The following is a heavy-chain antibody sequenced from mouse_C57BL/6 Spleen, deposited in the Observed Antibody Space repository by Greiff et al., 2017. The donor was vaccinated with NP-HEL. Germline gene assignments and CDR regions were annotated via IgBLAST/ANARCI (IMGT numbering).Heavy chain of an antibody. CDR1: GYTFTSED. D-gene: IGHD1-1*01. CDR3: ARSGGDVSSPLAMDY. CDR2: TYPRDGTA. J-gene: IGHJ4*01. Sequence: QVQLQQSGPELVKPGASVKLSCKASGYTFTSEDINWVKQRPGQGNGLIGWTYPRDGTAKDNEKFKSKATLTGDTTSSTAYMELHRLTSEDSAVYLCARSGGDVSSPLAMDYWGQGTSVTVSS. V-gene: IGHV1-85*01.